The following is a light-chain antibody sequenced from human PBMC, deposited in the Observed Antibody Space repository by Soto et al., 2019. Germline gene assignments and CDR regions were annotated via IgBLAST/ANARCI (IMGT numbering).Light chain of an antibody. CDR1: QSISSSY. J-gene: IGKJ1*01. CDR3: QQYDSSPRT. CDR2: GAS. V-gene: IGKV3-20*01. Sequence: EIVMTQSPATLSVSPGGRATLSCRASQSISSSYLAWYQQKPGQAPRLLIYGASSRATGIPDRFSGSGSGTDFTLTINRLEPEDFAVYYCQQYDSSPRTFGQGTKVDIK.